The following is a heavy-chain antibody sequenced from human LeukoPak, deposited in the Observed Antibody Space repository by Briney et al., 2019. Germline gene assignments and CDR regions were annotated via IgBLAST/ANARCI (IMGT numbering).Heavy chain of an antibody. CDR2: IYYSGST. J-gene: IGHJ4*02. Sequence: SETLSLTCTVSGGSISSYYWSWIRQPPGKGLEWIGYIYYSGSTNYNPSLKSRVTISVDTSKNQFSLKLSSVTAADTAAYYCAGHHPRNTVDFWGQGTLVTVSS. D-gene: IGHD2/OR15-2a*01. V-gene: IGHV4-59*08. CDR1: GGSISSYY. CDR3: AGHHPRNTVDF.